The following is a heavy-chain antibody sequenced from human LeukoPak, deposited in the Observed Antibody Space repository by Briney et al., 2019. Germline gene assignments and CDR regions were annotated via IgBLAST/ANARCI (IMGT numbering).Heavy chain of an antibody. Sequence: KPSETLSLTCTVSGDSVSGISFYWSWIRQPPGKGLQYIGYIQYSGSTNYNPSLKSRVTISVDTSKNQFSLKLSSVTAADTAAYYCARYYDSSGYWSTPHFDYWGQGTLVTVSS. J-gene: IGHJ4*02. CDR3: ARYYDSSGYWSTPHFDY. V-gene: IGHV4-61*01. CDR2: IQYSGST. CDR1: GDSVSGISFY. D-gene: IGHD3-22*01.